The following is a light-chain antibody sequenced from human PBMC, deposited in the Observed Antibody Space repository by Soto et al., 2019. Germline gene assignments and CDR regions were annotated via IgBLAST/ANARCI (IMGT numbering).Light chain of an antibody. CDR2: ETS. Sequence: EIVLTRCPGPLSLSPGARATLSCSASQSFSSSYLAWYQQKPGQAPRLLIYETSSRATGIPDRFSGSGSGTDFTLTINRLEPEDFALYHCQQYGSSPITFGQGTRLEIK. J-gene: IGKJ5*01. CDR1: QSFSSSY. V-gene: IGKV3-20*01. CDR3: QQYGSSPIT.